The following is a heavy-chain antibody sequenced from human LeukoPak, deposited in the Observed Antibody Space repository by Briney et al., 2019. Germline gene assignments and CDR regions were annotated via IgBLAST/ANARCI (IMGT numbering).Heavy chain of an antibody. CDR2: IKQDGSEK. D-gene: IGHD2-15*01. CDR3: ATGGYCSGGSCSYYYYGMDV. Sequence: GGSLRLSCAASGFTFSSYWMSWVRQAPGKGLERVANIKQDGSEKYYVDSVKGRFTISRDNAKNSLYLQMNSLRAEDTAVYYCATGGYCSGGSCSYYYYGMDVWGQGTTVTVSS. V-gene: IGHV3-7*01. CDR1: GFTFSSYW. J-gene: IGHJ6*02.